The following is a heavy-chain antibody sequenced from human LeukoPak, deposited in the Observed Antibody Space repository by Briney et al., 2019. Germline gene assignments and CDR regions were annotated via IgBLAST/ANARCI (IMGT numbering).Heavy chain of an antibody. Sequence: GGSLRLSCVASGFTFSSYSMYWVRQAPGKGLEWVSGIIGSGEKTYYADSVKGRFTISRDNSKNTLYLQMNSLRAEDTAVYYCARGYSSSWKGYWGQGTLVTVSS. D-gene: IGHD6-13*01. CDR1: GFTFSSYS. V-gene: IGHV3-23*01. CDR2: IIGSGEKT. J-gene: IGHJ4*02. CDR3: ARGYSSSWKGY.